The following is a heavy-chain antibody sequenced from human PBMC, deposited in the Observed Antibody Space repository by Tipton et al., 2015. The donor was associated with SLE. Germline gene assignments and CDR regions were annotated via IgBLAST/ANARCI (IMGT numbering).Heavy chain of an antibody. Sequence: SLRLSCAASGFTFSSYAMHWVRQAPGKGLEWVAVISSDGSNKYYADSVKGRFTISKDNSKNTLFLQMNSLRAEDTAVYYCARCGSSAAEYFKHWGLGSLVNVSS. CDR1: GFTFSSYA. CDR3: ARCGSSAAEYFKH. J-gene: IGHJ1*01. V-gene: IGHV3-30-3*01. CDR2: ISSDGSNK. D-gene: IGHD1-26*01.